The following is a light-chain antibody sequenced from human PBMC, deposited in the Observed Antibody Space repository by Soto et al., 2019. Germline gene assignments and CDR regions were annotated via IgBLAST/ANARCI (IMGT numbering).Light chain of an antibody. V-gene: IGLV2-14*01. CDR2: DVT. CDR1: SSDVGGHNA. CDR3: RSFTSSITYV. Sequence: QSALTQPASVSGSPGQSITISCTGTSSDVGGHNAVSWYRQDPGKAPKLVIYDVTNRPSGVSNRFSGSKSGNTASLTISGLQTEDEADYYCRSFTSSITYVFGTGTQLTVL. J-gene: IGLJ1*01.